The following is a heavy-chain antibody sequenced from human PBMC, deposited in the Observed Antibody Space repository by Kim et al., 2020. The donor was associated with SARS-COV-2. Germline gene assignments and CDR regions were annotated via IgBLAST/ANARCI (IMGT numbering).Heavy chain of an antibody. J-gene: IGHJ4*02. CDR3: ARAGLSGWPIFDY. Sequence: YTPALKSQVTKAVDTSKKQLSLKLSSVTAADTTVYYCARAGLSGWPIFDYWGQGTLVTVSS. D-gene: IGHD6-19*01. V-gene: IGHV4-34*01.